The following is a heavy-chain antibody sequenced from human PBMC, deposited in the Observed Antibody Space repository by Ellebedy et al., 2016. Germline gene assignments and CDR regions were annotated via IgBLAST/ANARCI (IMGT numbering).Heavy chain of an antibody. CDR2: ISSRDTPI. V-gene: IGHV3-48*04. CDR1: GFTFSDFS. D-gene: IGHD6-13*01. CDR3: ARGPPIAARTSWFDP. Sequence: GGSLRLXXTASGFTFSDFSMNWVRQAPGKGLEWLSYISSRDTPIYYADSVKGRFTISRDNAKNSLYLQMNSLRAEDTAVYYCARGPPIAARTSWFDPWGQGTLVTVSS. J-gene: IGHJ5*02.